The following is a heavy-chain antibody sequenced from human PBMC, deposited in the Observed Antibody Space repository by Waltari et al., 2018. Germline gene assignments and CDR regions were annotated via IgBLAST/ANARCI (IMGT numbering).Heavy chain of an antibody. CDR3: ATFGDSSGYFGPPDY. D-gene: IGHD3-22*01. CDR2: VDPEDGET. CDR1: GYTFTHYY. J-gene: IGHJ4*02. V-gene: IGHV1-69-2*01. Sequence: EVQLVQSGAEVKQPGATVNISCKVSGYTFTHYYMHWVQKAPGKGLEWMGLVDPEDGETIYAEKFQGRVTITADTSTDTAYMELSSLRSEDTAVYYCATFGDSSGYFGPPDYWGQGTLVTVSS.